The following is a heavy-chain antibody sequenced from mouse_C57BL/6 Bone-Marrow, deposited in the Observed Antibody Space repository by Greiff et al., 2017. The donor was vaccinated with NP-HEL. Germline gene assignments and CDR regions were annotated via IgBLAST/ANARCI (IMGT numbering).Heavy chain of an antibody. Sequence: QVQLKQPGAELVRPGTSVKLSCKASGYTFTSYWMHWVKQRPGQGLEWIGVIDPSDSYTNYNQKFKGKATLTVDPSSSTAYMQLSSLTSEDSAVYYCARERTHYYSNFHWYFDVWGTGTTVTVSS. J-gene: IGHJ1*03. CDR2: IDPSDSYT. CDR3: ARERTHYYSNFHWYFDV. CDR1: GYTFTSYW. V-gene: IGHV1-59*01. D-gene: IGHD2-5*01.